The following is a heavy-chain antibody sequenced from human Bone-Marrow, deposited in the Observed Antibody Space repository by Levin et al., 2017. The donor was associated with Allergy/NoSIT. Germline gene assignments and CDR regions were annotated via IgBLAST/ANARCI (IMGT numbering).Heavy chain of an antibody. J-gene: IGHJ4*02. CDR1: GFTFSSYS. CDR3: AVKGTSGYYY. V-gene: IGHV3-21*01. CDR2: ISSSSSYI. D-gene: IGHD3-22*01. Sequence: PSETLSLTCAASGFTFSSYSMNWVRQAPGKGLEWVSCISSSSSYIDYADSMKGRFTISRDNAKNSLYLQMNSLRAEDTAVYYCAVKGTSGYYYWGQGTLVTVSS.